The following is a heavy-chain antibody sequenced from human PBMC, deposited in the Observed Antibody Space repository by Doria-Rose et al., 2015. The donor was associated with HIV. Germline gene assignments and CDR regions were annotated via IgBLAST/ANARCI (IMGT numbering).Heavy chain of an antibody. J-gene: IGHJ4*02. Sequence: QITLKESGPVLVKPTETLTLTCTVSGVSLSSPGMGVSWIRQPPGKALEWLANIFSNDERSYKTSLKSRITISRSTANSQLVLTMTDMDPVDTATYYCARIKSSRWYHKYYLDFWGQGTLVIVSA. D-gene: IGHD6-13*01. CDR1: GVSLSSPGMG. CDR2: IFSNDER. V-gene: IGHV2-26*01. CDR3: ARIKSSRWYHKYYLDF.